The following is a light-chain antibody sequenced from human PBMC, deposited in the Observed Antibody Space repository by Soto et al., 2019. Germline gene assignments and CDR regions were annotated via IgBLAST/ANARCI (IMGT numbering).Light chain of an antibody. V-gene: IGKV2-30*02. CDR1: QSLIHSDGNTY. Sequence: DVVMTQSPLSLPVTLGQPASISCRSSQSLIHSDGNTYLNWFQQRPGQSPRRLLYEVSDRDSGAPDLFRGRRARTDFPLASSRVEVKDLVVFYCRDGMLLPWTFGQGTQVEIK. J-gene: IGKJ1*01. CDR2: EVS. CDR3: RDGMLLPWT.